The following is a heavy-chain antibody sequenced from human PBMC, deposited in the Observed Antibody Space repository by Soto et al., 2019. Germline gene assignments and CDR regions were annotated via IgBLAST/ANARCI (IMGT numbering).Heavy chain of an antibody. J-gene: IGHJ6*02. CDR3: ARVGTRRYYGMDV. Sequence: ASVKVSCKASGYTFTSYYMHWVRQAPGQGLEWMGIINPSGGSTSYAQKFQGRVTMTRDTSTSTVYMELSSLRSEDTAVYYCARVGTRRYYGMDVWGQGTTVTVS. CDR1: GYTFTSYY. V-gene: IGHV1-46*01. D-gene: IGHD4-17*01. CDR2: INPSGGST.